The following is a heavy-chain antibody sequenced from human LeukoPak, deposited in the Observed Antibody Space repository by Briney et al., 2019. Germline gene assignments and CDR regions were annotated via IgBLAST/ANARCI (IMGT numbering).Heavy chain of an antibody. Sequence: PSETLSLTCSVSGGSISSYYWSWIRQPPGKGLEWIGYIYYSGTTNYNPSLKSRVTISVDTSKNQFSPKLSSVTAADSAVYYCARVGTAIGSFDIWGQGTMVTVSS. CDR1: GGSISSYY. J-gene: IGHJ3*02. D-gene: IGHD5-18*01. V-gene: IGHV4-59*12. CDR2: IYYSGTT. CDR3: ARVGTAIGSFDI.